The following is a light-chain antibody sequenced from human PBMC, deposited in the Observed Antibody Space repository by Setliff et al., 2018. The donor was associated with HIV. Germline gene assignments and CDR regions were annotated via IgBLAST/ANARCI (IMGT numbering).Light chain of an antibody. J-gene: IGLJ1*01. CDR1: SSDVGGYPY. Sequence: QSALTQPASVSGPPGQSVTISCTGTSSDVGGYPYVSWYQQYPGKVPKLMIYEVSNRPSGVSNRFSGSKSANMASLTISGLQAEDEADYYCSSYTSSSTLVFGTGTKVTVL. V-gene: IGLV2-14*01. CDR2: EVS. CDR3: SSYTSSSTLV.